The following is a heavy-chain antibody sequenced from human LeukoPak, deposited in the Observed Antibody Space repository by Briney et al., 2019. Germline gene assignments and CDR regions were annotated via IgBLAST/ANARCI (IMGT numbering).Heavy chain of an antibody. CDR2: IYHGGGTT. V-gene: IGHV4-4*02. D-gene: IGHD6-25*01. Sequence: SETLSLTCAVSGGSIRSSNWWSWVRQPPGKGLEWIGEIYHGGGTTNYNPSLKSRVTISVDKSKNQFSLQLSSVTAADTALYYCARPTGRGGYPTDPFDIWGQGTMVTVSS. CDR1: GGSIRSSNW. CDR3: ARPTGRGGYPTDPFDI. J-gene: IGHJ3*02.